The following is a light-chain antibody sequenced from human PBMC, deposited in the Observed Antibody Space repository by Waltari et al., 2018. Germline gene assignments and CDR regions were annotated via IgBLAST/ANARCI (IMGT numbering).Light chain of an antibody. CDR1: QSLLSSADNRNY. CDR2: WAS. J-gene: IGKJ1*01. Sequence: DIVMTQSPDSLAVSPGERATINCKSSQSLLSSADNRNYLAWYQQRPGQPPKLLISWASIRESGVPDRFSGSGSGTDFTLTISSLQAEDVAVYDCHQCYDLPTFGQGTKVEIK. CDR3: HQCYDLPT. V-gene: IGKV4-1*01.